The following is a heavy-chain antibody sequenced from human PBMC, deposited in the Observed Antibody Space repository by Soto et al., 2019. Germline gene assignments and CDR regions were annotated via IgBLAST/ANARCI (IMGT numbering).Heavy chain of an antibody. CDR1: GYTFSSYG. D-gene: IGHD5-18*01. CDR3: AREKLLHLWQPYCLDV. CDR2: ISVYNGNT. Sequence: VQLVQSGAEVKKPGASVKVSCKASGYTFSSYGITWVRQAPGQGLEWMGWISVYNGNTNYTQKLQGRVTMTTDTSTKTAYMELRSLRSDDTAVYYCAREKLLHLWQPYCLDVWGQGTTVTVSS. V-gene: IGHV1-18*01. J-gene: IGHJ6*02.